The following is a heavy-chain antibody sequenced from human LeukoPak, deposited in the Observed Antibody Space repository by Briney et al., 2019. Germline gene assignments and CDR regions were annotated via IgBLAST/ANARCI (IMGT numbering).Heavy chain of an antibody. Sequence: SETLSLTCTVSGGSISSGDYYWSWIRQPPGKGLEWIGYIYYSGSTYYNPSLKSRVTISVDTSKNQFSLKLSSVTAADTAVYYCARETPHSGYPRAFVIWGQGTMVTVSS. D-gene: IGHD5-12*01. V-gene: IGHV4-30-4*01. CDR1: GGSISSGDYY. J-gene: IGHJ3*02. CDR3: ARETPHSGYPRAFVI. CDR2: IYYSGST.